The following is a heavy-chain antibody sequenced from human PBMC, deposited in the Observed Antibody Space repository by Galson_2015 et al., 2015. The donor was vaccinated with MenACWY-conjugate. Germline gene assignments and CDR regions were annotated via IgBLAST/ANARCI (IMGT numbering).Heavy chain of an antibody. V-gene: IGHV1-18*01. J-gene: IGHJ2*01. Sequence: SVKVSCKASGYTFTSYGISWVRQAPGQGLEWMGWISAYNGNTNYAQKLQGRVTMTTDTSTSTAYMELRSLRSDDTAVYYCARWPHITMIVPFDLWGRGTLVTVSS. CDR3: ARWPHITMIVPFDL. D-gene: IGHD3-22*01. CDR2: ISAYNGNT. CDR1: GYTFTSYG.